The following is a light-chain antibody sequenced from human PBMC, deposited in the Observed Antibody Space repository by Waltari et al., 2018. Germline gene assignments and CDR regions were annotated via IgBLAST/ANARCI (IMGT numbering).Light chain of an antibody. CDR1: QKISIIY. Sequence: EIVLTQSPGILSLSQGERATLSCRAIQKISIIYLAWYQQKPGQAPRLLIYGASSRATGIPDRFSGSGTGADYTLTITRLEPEDFAMYYCQQYGSSPRTFGQGTKLEIK. V-gene: IGKV3-20*01. CDR2: GAS. CDR3: QQYGSSPRT. J-gene: IGKJ2*01.